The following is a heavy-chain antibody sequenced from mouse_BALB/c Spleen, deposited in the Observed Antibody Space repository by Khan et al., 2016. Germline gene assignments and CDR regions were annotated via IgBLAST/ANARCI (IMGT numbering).Heavy chain of an antibody. Sequence: QVQLKQSGPGLVQPSQSLSITCTVSGFSLTTYGVHWVRQSPGKGLEWLGVIWTGGSTDYNAAFISRLIISKDNSKSQVFFKMNSLQANDTAIYYCASLWLRRGDPYWGQGTLVTVSA. CDR3: ASLWLRRGDPY. CDR1: GFSLTTYG. J-gene: IGHJ3*01. V-gene: IGHV2-2*02. D-gene: IGHD2-2*01. CDR2: IWTGGST.